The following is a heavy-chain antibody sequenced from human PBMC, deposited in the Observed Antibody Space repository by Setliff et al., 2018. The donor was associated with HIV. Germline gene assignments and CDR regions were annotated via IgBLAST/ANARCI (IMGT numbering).Heavy chain of an antibody. CDR3: AKTSVGATGLYAFDI. Sequence: PSETLSLTCTVSGGSIGSGSHYWGWIRQPARKGLEWIGHIYTTGSTNYNPSLKSRVTISADTSNNQFSLRLTSMTAADTAVYYCAKTSVGATGLYAFDIWGQGTMVTVSS. J-gene: IGHJ3*02. V-gene: IGHV4-61*09. CDR2: IYTTGST. D-gene: IGHD1-26*01. CDR1: GGSIGSGSHY.